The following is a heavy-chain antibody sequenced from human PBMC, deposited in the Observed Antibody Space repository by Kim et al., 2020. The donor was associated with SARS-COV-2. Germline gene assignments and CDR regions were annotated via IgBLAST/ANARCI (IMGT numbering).Heavy chain of an antibody. CDR2: ISSSSSYI. CDR3: ARDVGYYYDSRPFDY. CDR1: GFTFSSYS. D-gene: IGHD3-22*01. V-gene: IGHV3-21*01. J-gene: IGHJ4*02. Sequence: GGSLRLSCAASGFTFSSYSMNWVRQAPGKGLEWVSSISSSSSYIYYADSVKGRFTISRDNAKNSLYLQMNSLRAEDTAVYYCARDVGYYYDSRPFDYWGQGTLVTVSS.